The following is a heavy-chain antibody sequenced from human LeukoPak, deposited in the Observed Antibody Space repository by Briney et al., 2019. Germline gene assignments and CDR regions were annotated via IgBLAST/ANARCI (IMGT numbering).Heavy chain of an antibody. D-gene: IGHD6-19*01. CDR3: ARGGKQWLSPYYYYGMDV. CDR2: INHSGST. Sequence: SETLSLTCAVYGGSFSGYYWSWIRQPPGKGLEWIGEINHSGSTNYNPTLKSRVTISVDTSKNQFSLKLSFVTAADTAVYYCARGGKQWLSPYYYYGMDVWGKGTTVTVSS. J-gene: IGHJ6*04. V-gene: IGHV4-34*01. CDR1: GGSFSGYY.